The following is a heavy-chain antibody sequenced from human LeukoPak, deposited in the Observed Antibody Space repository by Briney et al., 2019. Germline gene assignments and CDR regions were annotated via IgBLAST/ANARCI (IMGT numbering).Heavy chain of an antibody. V-gene: IGHV4-59*08. Sequence: PSETLSLTCTASGGSINSYYWSWIRQPPGKGLEWIGYIRYSGSANYNPSLRSRVTISIDTSKNQFSLKLSSVTAADTAVYHCARLVYDSRGYYFDYWGQGTLVTVSS. CDR2: IRYSGSA. D-gene: IGHD3-22*01. CDR1: GGSINSYY. J-gene: IGHJ4*02. CDR3: ARLVYDSRGYYFDY.